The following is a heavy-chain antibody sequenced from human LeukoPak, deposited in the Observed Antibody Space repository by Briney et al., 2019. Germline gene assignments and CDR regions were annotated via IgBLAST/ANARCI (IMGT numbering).Heavy chain of an antibody. Sequence: ASVKGSCKASGYTFTSYAMHWVRQAPGQRLEWMGWSNAGNGNTKYSQKCQGRVTITRDTSASPAYMELSSVRSDHPAVYYCARDPLWFGPNGMDVWGKGPTVPVSS. CDR1: GYTFTSYA. D-gene: IGHD3-10*01. CDR3: ARDPLWFGPNGMDV. CDR2: SNAGNGNT. V-gene: IGHV1-3*01. J-gene: IGHJ6*04.